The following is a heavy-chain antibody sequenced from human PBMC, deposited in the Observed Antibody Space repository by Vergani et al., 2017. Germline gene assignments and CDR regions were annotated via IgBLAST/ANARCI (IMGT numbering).Heavy chain of an antibody. J-gene: IGHJ2*01. CDR1: GFTFSDYY. CDR3: ARDPSQYCSSTSCPYWYFDL. D-gene: IGHD2-2*01. CDR2: ISSSGSTI. V-gene: IGHV3-11*04. Sequence: QVQLVESGGGLVKPGGSLRLSCAASGFTFSDYYMSWIRQAPGKGLEWVSYISSSGSTIYYADSVKGRFTISRDNAKNSLYLQMNSLRAEDTAVYYCARDPSQYCSSTSCPYWYFDLWGRGTLVTVSS.